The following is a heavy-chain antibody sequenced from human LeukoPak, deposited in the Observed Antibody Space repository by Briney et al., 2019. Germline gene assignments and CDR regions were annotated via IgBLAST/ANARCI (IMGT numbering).Heavy chain of an antibody. V-gene: IGHV3-30*03. D-gene: IGHD6-13*01. CDR2: ISHDGSNK. CDR1: GFTFSSYG. CDR3: ARPIPADAGAFDI. Sequence: GGSLRLSCAASGFTFSSYGMHWVRQAPGKGLEWVAFISHDGSNKYYADSVKGRFTISRDNSKNTLNLQMNSLRAEDTAVYYCARPIPADAGAFDIWGQGTMVTVSS. J-gene: IGHJ3*02.